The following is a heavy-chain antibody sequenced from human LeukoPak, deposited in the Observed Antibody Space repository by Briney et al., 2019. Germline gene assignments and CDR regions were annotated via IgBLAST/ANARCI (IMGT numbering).Heavy chain of an antibody. V-gene: IGHV3-74*01. CDR1: GFIFSSYW. CDR2: INGDGSTS. Sequence: GGSLRLFCAASGFIFSSYWMHWVRQAPGKGLVWVSRINGDGSTSNYADSVKGRFTISRDNAKNTLYLQMNSLRAEDTAVYYCARASNRNSINFDYWGQGTLVTVSS. J-gene: IGHJ4*02. D-gene: IGHD1-1*01. CDR3: ARASNRNSINFDY.